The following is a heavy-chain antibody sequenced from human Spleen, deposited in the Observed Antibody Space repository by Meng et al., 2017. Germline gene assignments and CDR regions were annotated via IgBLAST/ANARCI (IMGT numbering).Heavy chain of an antibody. CDR2: FVSNADT. CDR3: ARGTPGRSYCDY. Sequence: QAQLLQSGAEVKKPGASVWISCKASGYTPAIYGISWFRQAPGQGLEWMGWFVSNADTYPAQKFQGRVTMTRDTHTSTDFMELRSLRFDDTAVYYCARGTPGRSYCDYWGQGTLVTVSS. J-gene: IGHJ4*02. V-gene: IGHV1-18*01. CDR1: GYTPAIYG. D-gene: IGHD3-10*01.